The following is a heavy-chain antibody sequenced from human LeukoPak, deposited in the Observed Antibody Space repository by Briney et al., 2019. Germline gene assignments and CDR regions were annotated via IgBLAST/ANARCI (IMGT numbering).Heavy chain of an antibody. Sequence: SETLSLTCTVSGGSISSSSYYWGWIRQPPGKGLEWIGSIYYSGSTYYNPSLKGRVTISVDTSKNQFSLKLSSVTAADTAVYYCARLDFWSGYYLDYWGQGTLVTVSS. CDR1: GGSISSSSYY. V-gene: IGHV4-39*01. CDR3: ARLDFWSGYYLDY. D-gene: IGHD3-3*01. J-gene: IGHJ4*02. CDR2: IYYSGST.